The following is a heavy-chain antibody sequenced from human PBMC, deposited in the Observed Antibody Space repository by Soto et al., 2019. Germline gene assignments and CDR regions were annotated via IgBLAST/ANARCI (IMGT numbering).Heavy chain of an antibody. V-gene: IGHV1-18*01. J-gene: IGHJ6*02. CDR1: GYSFTTYG. Sequence: QVQLVQSRGEVKKPGASVKVSCKTSGYSFTTYGISWVRQAPGQGLEWMGWISGYNGNTNYAQNLQGRVTMTTDTSTSTAYMELRSLRSDDTAVYYCAIDGPAPYYYYGMDVWGQGSTVTVSS. CDR3: AIDGPAPYYYYGMDV. CDR2: ISGYNGNT.